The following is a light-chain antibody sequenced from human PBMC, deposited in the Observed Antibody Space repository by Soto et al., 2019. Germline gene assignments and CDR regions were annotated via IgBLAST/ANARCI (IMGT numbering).Light chain of an antibody. J-gene: IGLJ1*01. CDR3: SSYTSTSTRHV. CDR1: SSDVGAYNY. V-gene: IGLV2-14*01. Sequence: QSVLTQPASVSGSPGQSITISCTGTSSDVGAYNYVSWYQQHPGKAPKLIIYDVNNRPSGVSNRFSGSKSGNKASLTISGLQAEDEADYYCSSYTSTSTRHVFGTGTKLTVL. CDR2: DVN.